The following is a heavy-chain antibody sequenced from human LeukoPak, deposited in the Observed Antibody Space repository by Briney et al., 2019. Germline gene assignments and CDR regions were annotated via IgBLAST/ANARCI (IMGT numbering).Heavy chain of an antibody. CDR2: ISSSGSTI. V-gene: IGHV3-48*04. CDR1: GFRFSSYS. CDR3: ARGVGTPHDY. Sequence: PGGSLRLSCAASGFRFSSYSMNWVRQAPGKGLEWVSYISSSGSTIYYADSVKGRFTISRDNAKYSLYLQMNSLRAEDTAVYYCARGVGTPHDYWGQGTLVTVSS. J-gene: IGHJ4*02. D-gene: IGHD7-27*01.